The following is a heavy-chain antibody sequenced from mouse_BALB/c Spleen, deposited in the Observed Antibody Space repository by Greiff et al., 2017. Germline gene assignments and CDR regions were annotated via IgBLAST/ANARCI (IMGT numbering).Heavy chain of an antibody. CDR3: TRGAYYGNYEGAY. CDR2: INPSNGGT. J-gene: IGHJ3*01. V-gene: IGHV1S81*02. D-gene: IGHD2-10*01. CDR1: GYTFTSYY. Sequence: QVQLKESGAELVKPGASVRLSCKASGYTFTSYYMYWVKQRPGQGLEWIGEINPSNGGTNFNEKFKSKATLTVDKSSSTAYMQLSSLTSEDSAVYYCTRGAYYGNYEGAYWGQGTLVTVSA.